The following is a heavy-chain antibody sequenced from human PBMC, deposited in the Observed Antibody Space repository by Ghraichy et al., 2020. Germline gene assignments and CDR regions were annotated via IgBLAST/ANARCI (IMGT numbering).Heavy chain of an antibody. CDR1: GFTFSSYW. D-gene: IGHD2-15*01. CDR3: ARKGTGVAATDY. Sequence: GGSLRLSCAASGFTFSSYWMSWVRQAPGKGLDWVANIRHDGREKYYVDSVTGRFTISRDNAKNSLYLQMNSLRAEDTAVYYCARKGTGVAATDYWGQGTLVTVS. J-gene: IGHJ4*02. CDR2: IRHDGREK. V-gene: IGHV3-7*03.